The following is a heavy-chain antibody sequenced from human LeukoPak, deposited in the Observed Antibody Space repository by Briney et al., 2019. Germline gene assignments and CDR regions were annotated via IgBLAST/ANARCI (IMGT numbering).Heavy chain of an antibody. Sequence: GASVQVSYKASGSTFTSYYMHWVRQAPGQGLEWMGLINPTGGSTGYAQKFQGRVTMTRDMSTSTDYVELSRLRSEDTAIYYCARDNSVGDNAWWFDPWGQGTLVTVSS. CDR1: GSTFTSYY. CDR2: INPTGGST. D-gene: IGHD1-26*01. CDR3: ARDNSVGDNAWWFDP. V-gene: IGHV1-46*01. J-gene: IGHJ5*02.